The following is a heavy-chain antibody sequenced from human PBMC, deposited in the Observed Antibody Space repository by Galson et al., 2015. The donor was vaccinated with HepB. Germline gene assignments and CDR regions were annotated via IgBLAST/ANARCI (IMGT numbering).Heavy chain of an antibody. CDR2: ISSSSSTI. CDR1: GFTFSSYS. Sequence: SLRLSCAASGFTFSSYSMNWVRQAPGKGLEWVSYISSSSSTIYYADSVKGRFTISRDNAKNSLYLQMNSLRAEDTAVYYCARSVEWPSERMDVWGKGTTVTVSS. CDR3: ARSVEWPSERMDV. J-gene: IGHJ6*04. V-gene: IGHV3-48*01. D-gene: IGHD3-3*01.